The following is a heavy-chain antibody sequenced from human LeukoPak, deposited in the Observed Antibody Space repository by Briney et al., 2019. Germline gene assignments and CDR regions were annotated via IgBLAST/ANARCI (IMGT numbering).Heavy chain of an antibody. CDR1: GGTFSSYA. CDR2: IIPIFGTA. D-gene: IGHD3-10*01. J-gene: IGHJ6*04. Sequence: GASVEVSCKASGGTFSSYAISWVRQAPGQGLEWMGGIIPIFGTANYAQKFQGRVTITADESTSTAYMELSSLRSEDTAVYYCARGPAMVRGVIYYYYGMDVWGKGTTVTVSS. CDR3: ARGPAMVRGVIYYYYGMDV. V-gene: IGHV1-69*13.